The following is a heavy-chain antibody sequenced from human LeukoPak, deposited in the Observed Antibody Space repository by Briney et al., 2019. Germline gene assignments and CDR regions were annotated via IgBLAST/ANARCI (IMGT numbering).Heavy chain of an antibody. D-gene: IGHD3-16*01. Sequence: GGSLRLSCAASGFTFSSYGRSWVRQAPGKGLEGVSSINGRGGSTYYADSVKGRFTISRDNSKNTLYLQMNSLRAEDTAVYYCAREGSKSQLGLLFDYWGKGTLVTVSS. CDR1: GFTFSSYG. CDR2: INGRGGST. J-gene: IGHJ4*02. CDR3: AREGSKSQLGLLFDY. V-gene: IGHV3-23*01.